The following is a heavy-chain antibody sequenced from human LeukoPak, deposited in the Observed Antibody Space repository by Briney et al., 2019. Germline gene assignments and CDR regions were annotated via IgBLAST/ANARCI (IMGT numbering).Heavy chain of an antibody. J-gene: IGHJ4*02. CDR2: IYYSGST. CDR1: GGSISSSSYY. Sequence: KPSETLSLTCTVSGGSISSSSYYWGWIRQPPGKGLEWIGSIYYSGSTYYNPSLKSRVTISVDTSKNQFSLKLSSVTAADTAVYYCARHSYYYDSSGYDYWGQGTLVTVSS. D-gene: IGHD3-22*01. V-gene: IGHV4-39*01. CDR3: ARHSYYYDSSGYDY.